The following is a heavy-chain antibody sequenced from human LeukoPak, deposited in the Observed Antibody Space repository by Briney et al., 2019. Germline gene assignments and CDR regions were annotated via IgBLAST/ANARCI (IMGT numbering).Heavy chain of an antibody. V-gene: IGHV3-48*01. CDR1: GFIFSSYG. D-gene: IGHD1-1*01. J-gene: IGHJ6*03. Sequence: PGGSLRLSCAASGFIFSSYGMSWVRQAPGKGLEWLSYIGTSYSSMPHADSVKGRFTISRDDAKNSLYLQMNSLRAEDTAVYHCARDRLLEDRDYSYYYYMDVWGKGTTVTVSS. CDR2: IGTSYSSM. CDR3: ARDRLLEDRDYSYYYYMDV.